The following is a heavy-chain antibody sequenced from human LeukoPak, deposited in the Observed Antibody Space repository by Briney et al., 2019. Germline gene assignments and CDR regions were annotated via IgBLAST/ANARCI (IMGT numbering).Heavy chain of an antibody. CDR2: ISYTGTYI. CDR1: GFTFSIDG. Sequence: GGSLRLSCAGSGFTFSIDGMNWVRQAPGKGLEWVSSISYTGTYIYYADSVKGRFTISRDNAQNSLYLQMNSLRAEDTAIYYCVRDRGTYRPIDYWGQGTLVTVSS. CDR3: VRDRGTYRPIDY. V-gene: IGHV3-21*04. D-gene: IGHD1-26*01. J-gene: IGHJ4*02.